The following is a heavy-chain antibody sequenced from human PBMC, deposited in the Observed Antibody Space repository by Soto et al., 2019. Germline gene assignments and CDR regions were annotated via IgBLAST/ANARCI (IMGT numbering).Heavy chain of an antibody. CDR1: GGSVSSGGYY. CDR3: ARVPFMAVAGIDY. J-gene: IGHJ4*02. D-gene: IGHD6-19*01. V-gene: IGHV4-61*08. Sequence: PSETLSLTCTVSGGSVSSGGYYWSWIRQPPGKGLEWIGYIYYSGSTNYNPSLKSRVTISVDTSKNQFSLKLSSVTAADTAVYYCARVPFMAVAGIDYWGQGTLVTVSS. CDR2: IYYSGST.